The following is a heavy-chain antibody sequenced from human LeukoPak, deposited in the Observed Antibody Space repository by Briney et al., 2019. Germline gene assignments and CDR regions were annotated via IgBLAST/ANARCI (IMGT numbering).Heavy chain of an antibody. CDR2: INSNGRSS. CDR1: GFTFNNYW. D-gene: IGHD3-22*01. CDR3: ARDLGQYYDTSDNWFDP. V-gene: IGHV3-74*01. Sequence: GGSLRLSCAASGFTFNNYWMHWVRQAPGKGLVWVSRINSNGRSSSYADSVKGRFTISRDNAKNTLNLQMNSLRAEDTAVYYCARDLGQYYDTSDNWFDPWGQGTLVTVSS. J-gene: IGHJ5*02.